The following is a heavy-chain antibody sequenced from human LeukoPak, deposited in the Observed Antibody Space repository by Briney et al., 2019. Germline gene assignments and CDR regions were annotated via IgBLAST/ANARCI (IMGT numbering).Heavy chain of an antibody. CDR3: ASLYSGYDHGSDAFDI. D-gene: IGHD5-12*01. V-gene: IGHV4-59*01. CDR1: GGSISSYY. CDR2: IYYSGST. Sequence: SETLSLTCTFSGGSISSYYWSWLRPPPGKGLEWIGYIYYSGSTNYNPSLKSRVTISVDTSKNQFSLKLSSVTAADTVVYYCASLYSGYDHGSDAFDIWGQGTMVTVSS. J-gene: IGHJ3*02.